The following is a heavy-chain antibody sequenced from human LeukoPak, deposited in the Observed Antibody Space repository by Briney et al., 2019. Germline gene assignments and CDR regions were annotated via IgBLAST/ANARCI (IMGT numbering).Heavy chain of an antibody. V-gene: IGHV6-1*01. J-gene: IGHJ4*02. D-gene: IGHD5-12*01. CDR2: TYYRSKWYN. Sequence: SQTLSLTCAISGDSVSSNSAAWNWIRQSPSRGLEWLGRTYYRSKWYNDYAVSVKSRITINPDTSKNQFSLQLNSVPPEDTAVYYCARESGGYSGYDLSHYFDYWGQGTLVTVSS. CDR1: GDSVSSNSAA. CDR3: ARESGGYSGYDLSHYFDY.